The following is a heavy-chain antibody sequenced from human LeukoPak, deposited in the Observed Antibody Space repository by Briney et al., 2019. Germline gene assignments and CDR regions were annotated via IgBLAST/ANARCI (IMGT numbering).Heavy chain of an antibody. Sequence: GGSLRLSCAASGFTFSSYWMHWVPQAPGKGLVWVSRINSNGSSTNYADSVKGRFTISRDNTKNTLYLQMNILRAEDTAVYFSGSGDLDSLCYFDYWGQGTLVTVSS. D-gene: IGHD7-27*01. CDR2: INSNGSST. J-gene: IGHJ4*02. CDR1: GFTFSSYW. V-gene: IGHV3-74*01. CDR3: GSGDLDSLCYFDY.